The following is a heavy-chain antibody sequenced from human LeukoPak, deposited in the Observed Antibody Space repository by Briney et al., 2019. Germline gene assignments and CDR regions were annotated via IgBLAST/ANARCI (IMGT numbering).Heavy chain of an antibody. J-gene: IGHJ4*02. CDR1: GGSISSYY. CDR2: IYYSGST. CDR3: AIDYYDSSGYYYPLGY. Sequence: PSETLSLTCTVSGGSISSYYWSWIRQPPGKGLEWIGYIYYSGSTNYNPSLKSRVTISVDTSKNQFSLKLSSVTAADTAVYYCAIDYYDSSGYYYPLGYWGQGTLVTVSS. V-gene: IGHV4-59*12. D-gene: IGHD3-22*01.